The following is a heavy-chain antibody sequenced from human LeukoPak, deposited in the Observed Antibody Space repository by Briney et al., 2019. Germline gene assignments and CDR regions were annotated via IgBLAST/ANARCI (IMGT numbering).Heavy chain of an antibody. V-gene: IGHV3-7*01. Sequence: GGTLTLSCAASGFTFSSYWMSWVRQAPGKGLEGVANIKQDGSEKYYVDSVKGRSTISRDNAKNSLYLQMNSLRAEDTAVYYCARQPGSQWLPYSSSYYMDVWGKGTTVTISS. CDR2: IKQDGSEK. CDR3: ARQPGSQWLPYSSSYYMDV. J-gene: IGHJ6*03. D-gene: IGHD6-19*01. CDR1: GFTFSSYW.